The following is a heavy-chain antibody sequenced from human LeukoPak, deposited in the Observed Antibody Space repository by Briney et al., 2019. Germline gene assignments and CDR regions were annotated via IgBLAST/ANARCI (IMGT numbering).Heavy chain of an antibody. V-gene: IGHV3-48*03. Sequence: PGGSLRLSCAASGFTFSSFEMNWVRQAPGKGLEWVTYISSSGSTISYADSVKGRFTISRDNVKNSLYLQMDSLGGEDTVVYYCARVGYSYGYYYYGMDVWGQGTTVTVSS. CDR3: ARVGYSYGYYYYGMDV. D-gene: IGHD5-18*01. CDR1: GFTFSSFE. J-gene: IGHJ6*02. CDR2: ISSSGSTI.